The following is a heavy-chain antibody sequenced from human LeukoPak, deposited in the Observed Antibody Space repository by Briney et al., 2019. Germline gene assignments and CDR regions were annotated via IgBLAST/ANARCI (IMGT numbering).Heavy chain of an antibody. CDR3: ARDFRGRYCSGGSCYSEADY. J-gene: IGHJ4*02. D-gene: IGHD2-15*01. CDR1: GGSISSSSHY. V-gene: IGHV4-39*07. Sequence: SETLSLTCTVSGGSISSSSHYWGWIRQPPGKGLEWIGSMYYRGSTYHNPSLKSRVTISLNTSKNQFSLKLSSVTAADTAVYYCARDFRGRYCSGGSCYSEADYWGQGTLVTVSS. CDR2: MYYRGST.